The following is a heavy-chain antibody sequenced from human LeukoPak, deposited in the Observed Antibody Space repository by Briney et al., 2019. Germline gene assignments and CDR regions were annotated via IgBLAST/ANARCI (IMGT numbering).Heavy chain of an antibody. V-gene: IGHV1-2*02. CDR3: ARDGGVREMATIPPGY. J-gene: IGHJ4*02. Sequence: ASVKVSCKASGYTFTGYYMHWVRQAPGQGLEWMGWINPNSGRTNYAQKFQGRVTMTRDTSISTAYMELSRLRSDDTAVYYCARDGGVREMATIPPGYWGQGTLVTVSS. D-gene: IGHD5-24*01. CDR1: GYTFTGYY. CDR2: INPNSGRT.